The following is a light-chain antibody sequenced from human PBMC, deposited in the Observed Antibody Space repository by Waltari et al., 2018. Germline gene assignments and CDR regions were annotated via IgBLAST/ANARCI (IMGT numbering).Light chain of an antibody. Sequence: QSVLTQPPSASGTPGQRVGIPCSGTSSNLGSHYLYWSQQPPGTAPKLLIYRNNQRPSGVPDRFSAYKYGTSASLAISGLRSEDEAVYYCASWDDSHYVFGTGTKVTVL. CDR1: SSNLGSHY. CDR3: ASWDDSHYV. CDR2: RNN. V-gene: IGLV1-47*01. J-gene: IGLJ1*01.